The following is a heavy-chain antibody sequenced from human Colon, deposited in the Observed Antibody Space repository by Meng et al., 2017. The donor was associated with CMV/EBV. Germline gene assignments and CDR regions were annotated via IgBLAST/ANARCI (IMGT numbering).Heavy chain of an antibody. D-gene: IGHD2-2*01. CDR3: ARELAGQPPNAYDI. J-gene: IGHJ3*02. V-gene: IGHV4-61*01. CDR2: IYYRGST. CDR1: GGSISGGSISTYY. Sequence: SETLSLTCTVSGGSISGGSISTYYWTWIRQSPGKGLEYIGYIYYRGSTNYNDNPPLKSRVTISVDTSKNQVSLTLRSVTAADTAVYYCARELAGQPPNAYDIWGQGTMVTVSS.